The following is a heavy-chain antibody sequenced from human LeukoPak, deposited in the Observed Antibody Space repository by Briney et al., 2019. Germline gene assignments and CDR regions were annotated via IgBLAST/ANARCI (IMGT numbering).Heavy chain of an antibody. J-gene: IGHJ3*02. Sequence: SQTLSLTCTVSGGSISSGSYYWSWIRQPAGKGLEWIGRIYTSGSTNYNPSLKSRVTISVDTSKNQFSLKLSSVTAADTAVYCCASAGYSDAFDIWGQGTMVTVSS. CDR2: IYTSGST. D-gene: IGHD5-18*01. CDR3: ASAGYSDAFDI. V-gene: IGHV4-61*02. CDR1: GGSISSGSYY.